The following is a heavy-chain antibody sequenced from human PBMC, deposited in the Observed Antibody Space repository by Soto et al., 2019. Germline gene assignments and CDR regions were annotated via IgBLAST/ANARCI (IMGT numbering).Heavy chain of an antibody. CDR3: ARHSTSAPKDY. CDR2: IYPGDSDT. D-gene: IGHD3-10*01. J-gene: IGHJ4*01. Sequence: GESLKISCKGSGYSFTTYWIAWVRQMPGKGLEWVGIIYPGDSDTRYSPSFEGHVAISVDKSISTAFLQWNSLKASDNAIYYCARHSTSAPKDYWGQGTLVTVSS. CDR1: GYSFTTYW. V-gene: IGHV5-51*01.